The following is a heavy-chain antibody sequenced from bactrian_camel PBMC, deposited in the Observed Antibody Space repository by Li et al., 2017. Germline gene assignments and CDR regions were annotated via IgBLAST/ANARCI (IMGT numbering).Heavy chain of an antibody. Sequence: HVQLVESGGGSVQAGGSLRLSCGYTYDGGDMAWFRQAPGMEREGVAAIDTDGTTTYSDSVKGRFTLSKDSDKNTLYLQMNSLKTEDSAMYYCSKAVSGCGDSDYSIDSADRGQGTQVTVS. V-gene: IGHV3S55*01. D-gene: IGHD2*01. J-gene: IGHJ4*01. CDR2: IDTDGTT. CDR1: YTYDGGD.